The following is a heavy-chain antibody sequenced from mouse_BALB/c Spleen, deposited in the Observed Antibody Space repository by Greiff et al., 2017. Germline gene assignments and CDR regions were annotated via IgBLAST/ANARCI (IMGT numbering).Heavy chain of an antibody. D-gene: IGHD2-1*01. CDR3: AIYGNYEDYAMDY. CDR1: GFTFSSYA. J-gene: IGHJ4*01. Sequence: EVKLMESGGGLVKPGGSLKLSCAASGFTFSSYAMSWVRQTPEKRLEWVASISSGGRTYYPDSVKGRFTISRDNARNILYLQMSSLRSEDTAMYYCAIYGNYEDYAMDYWGQGTSVTVSS. V-gene: IGHV5-6-5*01. CDR2: ISSGGRT.